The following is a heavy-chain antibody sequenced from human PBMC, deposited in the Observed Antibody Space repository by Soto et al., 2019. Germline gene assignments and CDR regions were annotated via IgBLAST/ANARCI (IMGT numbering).Heavy chain of an antibody. V-gene: IGHV1-18*04. Sequence: QGPLVQSGGEVTKPGASVKVSCNASGYTFTSYGISWVRQAPGQGLEWMGGISPYSGHTKDAQKVQGRVTLTTETSTGTAYMELRSLASDDTAVYYCARDRCTTAKCYTHHLDVWGQGTTVIVSS. J-gene: IGHJ6*02. CDR1: GYTFTSYG. D-gene: IGHD2-8*01. CDR3: ARDRCTTAKCYTHHLDV. CDR2: ISPYSGHT.